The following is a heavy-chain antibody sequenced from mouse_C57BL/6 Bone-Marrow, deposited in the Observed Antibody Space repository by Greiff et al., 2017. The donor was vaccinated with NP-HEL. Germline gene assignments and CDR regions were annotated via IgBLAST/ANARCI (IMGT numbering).Heavy chain of an antibody. D-gene: IGHD3-2*02. CDR2: IDPSDSYT. V-gene: IGHV1-50*01. Sequence: QVQLQQPGAELVKPGASVKLSCKASGYTFTSYWMQWVKQRPGQGLEWIGEIDPSDSYTNYNQKFKGKATLTVDTSASKAYMQLSSLTSEDSAVYYCARDSSGYVRFAYWGQGTLVTVSA. J-gene: IGHJ3*01. CDR3: ARDSSGYVRFAY. CDR1: GYTFTSYW.